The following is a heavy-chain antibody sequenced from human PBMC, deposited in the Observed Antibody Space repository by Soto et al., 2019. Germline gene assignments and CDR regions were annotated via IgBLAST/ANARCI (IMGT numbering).Heavy chain of an antibody. CDR1: GYTFTSYY. J-gene: IGHJ6*02. CDR3: ARGGIAAAGSDYYYGMDV. D-gene: IGHD6-13*01. V-gene: IGHV1-46*03. CDR2: INPSGGST. Sequence: QVQLVQSGAEVKKPGASVKVSCKASGYTFTSYYMHWVRQAPGQGLEWMGIINPSGGSTSYAQKFQGRVTMTRDTSTSTVYMELSSLRSEDTAVYYCARGGIAAAGSDYYYGMDVWGQGTTVTVSS.